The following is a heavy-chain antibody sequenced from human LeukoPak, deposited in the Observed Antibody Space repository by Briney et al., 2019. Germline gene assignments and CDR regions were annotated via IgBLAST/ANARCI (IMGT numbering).Heavy chain of an antibody. Sequence: GGSLRLSCAASGFTFSSYSMNWVRQAPGKGLEWVSSISSSSSYIYYADSVKGRFTISRDNAKNSLYLQMNSLRAEDTAVYYCARGMAAAGTSDYWGQGTLVTVSS. D-gene: IGHD6-13*01. CDR2: ISSSSSYI. CDR3: ARGMAAAGTSDY. J-gene: IGHJ4*02. CDR1: GFTFSSYS. V-gene: IGHV3-21*01.